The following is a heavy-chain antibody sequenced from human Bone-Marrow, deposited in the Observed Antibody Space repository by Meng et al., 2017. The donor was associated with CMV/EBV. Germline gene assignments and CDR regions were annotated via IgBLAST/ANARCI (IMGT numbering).Heavy chain of an antibody. CDR3: AREELGYCSSTSCYDHFDY. D-gene: IGHD2-2*01. CDR1: GFTVSSNY. J-gene: IGHJ4*02. V-gene: IGHV3-53*01. Sequence: GGSLRLSCAASGFTVSSNYMSWVRQAPGKGLEWVSVIYSGGSTYYADSVKGRFTISRDNAKNSLYLQMNSLRAEDTAVYYCAREELGYCSSTSCYDHFDYWGQGTLITVSS. CDR2: IYSGGST.